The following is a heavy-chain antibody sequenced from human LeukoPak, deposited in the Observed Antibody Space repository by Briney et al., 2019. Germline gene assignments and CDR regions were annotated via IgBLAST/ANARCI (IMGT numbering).Heavy chain of an antibody. CDR1: GGTFSSYA. Sequence: ASVKVSCKASGGTFSSYAISWVRQAPGQGLEWMGGIIPIFGTANYAQKFQGRVTITTDESTSTAYMGLSSLRSEDTAVYYCARGGYCTNGVCRSGYYYYYMDVWGKGTTVTVSS. CDR3: ARGGYCTNGVCRSGYYYYYMDV. CDR2: IIPIFGTA. D-gene: IGHD2-8*01. J-gene: IGHJ6*03. V-gene: IGHV1-69*05.